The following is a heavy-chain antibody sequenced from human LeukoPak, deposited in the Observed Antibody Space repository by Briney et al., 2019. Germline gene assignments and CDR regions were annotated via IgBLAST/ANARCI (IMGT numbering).Heavy chain of an antibody. V-gene: IGHV1-2*02. CDR2: INPNSGGT. CDR3: ARSMVRGVKIFDY. CDR1: GYTFTGYY. J-gene: IGHJ4*02. D-gene: IGHD3-10*01. Sequence: GASVKVSCKASGYTFTGYYMHWVRQAPGQGLGWMGWINPNSGGTNYAQKFQGRVTMTRDTSISTAYMELSRLRSDDTAVYYCARSMVRGVKIFDYWGQGTLVTVSS.